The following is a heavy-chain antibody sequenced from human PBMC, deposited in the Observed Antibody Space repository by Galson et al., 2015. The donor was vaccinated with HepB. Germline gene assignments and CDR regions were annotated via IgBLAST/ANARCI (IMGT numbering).Heavy chain of an antibody. J-gene: IGHJ4*02. CDR1: GFTFSSYA. CDR3: AKGTGFLEWLCGDY. D-gene: IGHD3-3*01. Sequence: SLRLSCAASGFTFSSYAMSWVRQAPGKGLEWVSAISGSGGSTYYADSVKGRFTISRDNSKNTLYLQMNSLRAEDTAVYYCAKGTGFLEWLCGDYWGQGTLVTVSS. CDR2: ISGSGGST. V-gene: IGHV3-23*01.